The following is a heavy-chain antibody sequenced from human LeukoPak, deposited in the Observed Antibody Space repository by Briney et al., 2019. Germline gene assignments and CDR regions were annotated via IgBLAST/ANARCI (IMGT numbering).Heavy chain of an antibody. CDR1: GFTFSSYW. V-gene: IGHV3-74*01. J-gene: IGHJ4*02. CDR2: INSDGSST. Sequence: PGGSLRLSCAASGFTFSSYWMHWVRQAPGKGLVWVSRINSDGSSTSYADSVKGRFTISRDNAKNTLYLQMNSLRVEDTAVYYCASARYSSSQLWYWGQGTLVTVSS. CDR3: ASARYSSSQLWY. D-gene: IGHD6-13*01.